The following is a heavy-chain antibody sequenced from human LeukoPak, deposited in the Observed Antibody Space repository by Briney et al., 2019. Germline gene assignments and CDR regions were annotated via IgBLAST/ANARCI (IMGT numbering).Heavy chain of an antibody. D-gene: IGHD3-16*02. J-gene: IGHJ4*02. CDR1: GDSLKDFY. CDR3: AREAGIIRPLDF. Sequence: SETLSLTCSISGDSLKDFYWTWIRQPAGKGLEWLGRISTTGSPNYNAYLKSRLTLAIDTSRSQSSLKLSSVTAADTAVYYCAREAGIIRPLDFWGQGLLVTVSS. CDR2: ISTTGSP. V-gene: IGHV4-4*07.